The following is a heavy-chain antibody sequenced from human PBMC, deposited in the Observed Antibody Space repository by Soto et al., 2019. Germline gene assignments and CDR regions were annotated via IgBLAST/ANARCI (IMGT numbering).Heavy chain of an antibody. CDR1: GLTFSSYW. CDR3: AIAPRYGMDV. Sequence: PGGSLRLSCAASGLTFSSYWMHWVRQAPGNGLVWLSRINSDGSSATYADSVKGRFTISRDKAKSTLYLQMNSLRAEDTAMYYCAIAPRYGMDVWGQGITVTVSS. V-gene: IGHV3-74*01. CDR2: INSDGSSA. J-gene: IGHJ6*02.